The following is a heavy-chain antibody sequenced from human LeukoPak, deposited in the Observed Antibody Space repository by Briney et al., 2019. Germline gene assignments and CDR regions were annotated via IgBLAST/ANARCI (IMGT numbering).Heavy chain of an antibody. CDR1: GYTFTGYY. Sequence: GASVKVSCKASGYTFTGYYMHWVRQAPGQGLEWMGWINPNSGGTNYAQKFQGRVTMTRDTSISTAYMELSRLRSDDTAVYYCARALRGQQLIFDYWGQGTLVTVSS. J-gene: IGHJ4*02. D-gene: IGHD6-13*01. V-gene: IGHV1-2*02. CDR2: INPNSGGT. CDR3: ARALRGQQLIFDY.